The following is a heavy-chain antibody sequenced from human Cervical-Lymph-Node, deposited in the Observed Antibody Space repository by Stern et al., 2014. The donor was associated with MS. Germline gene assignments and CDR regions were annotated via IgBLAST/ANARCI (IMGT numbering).Heavy chain of an antibody. Sequence: MQLVESGGGVVQPGRSLRLSCAASGFSFSRYAMPWVRQAPGKGLEWVGLIWYDGSHPYYADSVTGRFPISRDNSKNTLYLQMNSLRAEDTAVDYCASAYSSSHYYFDYWGQGTLVTVPP. V-gene: IGHV3-33*01. CDR1: GFSFSRYA. J-gene: IGHJ4*02. CDR3: ASAYSSSHYYFDY. CDR2: IWYDGSHP. D-gene: IGHD6-13*01.